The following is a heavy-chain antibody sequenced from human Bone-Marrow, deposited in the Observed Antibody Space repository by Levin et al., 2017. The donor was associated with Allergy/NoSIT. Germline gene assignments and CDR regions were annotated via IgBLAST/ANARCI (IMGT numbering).Heavy chain of an antibody. Sequence: GESLKISCAASGFTFSSYAMSWVRQAPGKGLEWVSAISGSGGSTYYADSVKGRFTISRDNSKNTLYLQMNSLRAEDTAVYYCAKVGWLRHRRPGWFDPWGQGTLVTVSS. CDR3: AKVGWLRHRRPGWFDP. V-gene: IGHV3-23*01. J-gene: IGHJ5*02. CDR1: GFTFSSYA. CDR2: ISGSGGST. D-gene: IGHD5-12*01.